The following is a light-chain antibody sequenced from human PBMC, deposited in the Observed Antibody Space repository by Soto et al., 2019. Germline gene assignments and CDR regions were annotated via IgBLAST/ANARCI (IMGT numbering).Light chain of an antibody. CDR3: SSYTSSSTPCV. J-gene: IGLJ1*01. V-gene: IGLV2-14*01. CDR2: EVT. Sequence: QSALTQPASVSGSPGQSITISCSGTSNDIGGYNYVSWYQHHPGKAPKLMIFEVTNRPSGVSNRFSGSKSGNTASLTISGLQTEDEADYYCSSYTSSSTPCVFGTGTKLTVL. CDR1: SNDIGGYNY.